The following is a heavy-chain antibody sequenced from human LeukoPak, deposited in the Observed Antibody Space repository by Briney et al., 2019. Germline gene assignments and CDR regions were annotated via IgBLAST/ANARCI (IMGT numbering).Heavy chain of an antibody. CDR1: GDSVNSGGYF. CDR3: ARGKATFWFDP. V-gene: IGHV4-31*03. CDR2: IYYTGST. J-gene: IGHJ5*02. Sequence: SQTLSLTCTVSGDSVNSGGYFWSWIRQHPEKGLEWIGYIYYTGSTSYNPSLKSRVTISLDASENQFSLTLASVTAADTAVYYCARGKATFWFDPWGQGTLVTVSS. D-gene: IGHD3-16*01.